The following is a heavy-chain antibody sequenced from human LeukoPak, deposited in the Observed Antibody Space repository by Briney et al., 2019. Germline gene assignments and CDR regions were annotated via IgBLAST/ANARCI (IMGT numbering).Heavy chain of an antibody. CDR3: AKNGYYDSSGSPGY. J-gene: IGHJ4*02. D-gene: IGHD3-22*01. V-gene: IGHV1-8*01. Sequence: ASVKVSCKASEYTFTSYDINWVRQATGQGLEWMGWMNPSSGSTGYAQKFQGRVTMTRDTSISTAYMELSSLRSEDTAVYYCAKNGYYDSSGSPGYWGQGTLVTVSS. CDR1: EYTFTSYD. CDR2: MNPSSGST.